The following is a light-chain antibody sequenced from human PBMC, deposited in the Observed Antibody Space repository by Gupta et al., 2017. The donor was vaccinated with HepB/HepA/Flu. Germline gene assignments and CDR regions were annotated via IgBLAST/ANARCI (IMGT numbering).Light chain of an antibody. V-gene: IGLV1-44*01. J-gene: IGLJ2*01. Sequence: ISCSGSSSNIGSNPVNWYQQFPATAPKLVLSRDHPRPSGVPDRFFGSQSGTLAPLAITGLQSEEEADYDCCTSADSLNTNVVFGAGTKLTVL. CDR2: RDH. CDR3: CTSADSLNTNVV. CDR1: SSNIGSNP.